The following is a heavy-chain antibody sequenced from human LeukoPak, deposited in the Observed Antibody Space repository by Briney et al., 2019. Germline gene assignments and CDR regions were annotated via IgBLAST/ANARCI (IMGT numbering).Heavy chain of an antibody. CDR3: ARAVTIFVNHASGSGAYHYYMDV. CDR1: GYTFTNCG. CDR2: ISAYHGST. J-gene: IGHJ6*03. V-gene: IGHV1-18*01. D-gene: IGHD3-10*01. Sequence: ASVKVSCKASGYTFTNCGISWIRQAPGQGLEWMGWISAYHGSTNYAQKLLGRVTMTRDTSTNTAYMDLTSLSSDDTAVYYCARAVTIFVNHASGSGAYHYYMDVWGKGTTVTISS.